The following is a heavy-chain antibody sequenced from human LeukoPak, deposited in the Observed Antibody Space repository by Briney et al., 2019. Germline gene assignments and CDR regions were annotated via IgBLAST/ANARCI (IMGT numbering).Heavy chain of an antibody. CDR3: AGAQWLAVEIDY. CDR2: INPNSGGT. CDR1: GYTFTGYY. J-gene: IGHJ4*02. D-gene: IGHD6-19*01. Sequence: ASVKVSCKASGYTFTGYYMHWVRQAPGQGLEWMGWINPNSGGTNYAQKFQGRVTMTRDTSISTAYMELSRLRSDDTAVYYCAGAQWLAVEIDYWGQGTLVTVSS. V-gene: IGHV1-2*02.